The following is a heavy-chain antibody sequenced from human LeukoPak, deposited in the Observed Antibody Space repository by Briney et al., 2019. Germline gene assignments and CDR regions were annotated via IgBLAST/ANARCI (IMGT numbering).Heavy chain of an antibody. CDR1: GFTFSNYA. Sequence: GGSLRLSCAASGFTFSNYAMHWVRQAPGKGLEWVSVISFDGSNKYYADSVKGRFTISRDNSKNTLYLQMNNLRAEDTAVYYCAREVEVVAVAGVLYYYYYYMDVWGKGTTVTVSS. D-gene: IGHD6-19*01. J-gene: IGHJ6*03. V-gene: IGHV3-30*04. CDR3: AREVEVVAVAGVLYYYYYYMDV. CDR2: ISFDGSNK.